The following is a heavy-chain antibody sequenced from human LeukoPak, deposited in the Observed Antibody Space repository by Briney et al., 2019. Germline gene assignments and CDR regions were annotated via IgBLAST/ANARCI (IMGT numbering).Heavy chain of an antibody. CDR1: GFTFSSYA. Sequence: GGSLRLSCAASGFTFSSYAMHWVRQAPGKGLEWVAVISYDGSNKYYADSVKGRFTISRDNSKNTLYLQMNSLRAEDTAVYYCAKVGPKDIVVVPAARRGDYYYMDVWGKGTTVTVSS. D-gene: IGHD2-2*01. J-gene: IGHJ6*03. V-gene: IGHV3-30-3*01. CDR3: AKVGPKDIVVVPAARRGDYYYMDV. CDR2: ISYDGSNK.